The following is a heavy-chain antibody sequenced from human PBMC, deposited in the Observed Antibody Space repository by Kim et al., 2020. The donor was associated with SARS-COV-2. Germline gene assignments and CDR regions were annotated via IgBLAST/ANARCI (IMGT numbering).Heavy chain of an antibody. V-gene: IGHV3-23*01. D-gene: IGHD5-18*01. J-gene: IGHJ4*02. CDR3: SNLGYNYGCRYFDI. Sequence: GGSLRLSCAASGFTFSSHAMGWVRQAPGKGLEWVSGICGSGGDTNYVDSVKGRFTISRDNSKNTLYLEMNSLRADETAVFYCSNLGYNYGCRYFDIWGQGTLITVSS. CDR2: ICGSGGDT. CDR1: GFTFSSHA.